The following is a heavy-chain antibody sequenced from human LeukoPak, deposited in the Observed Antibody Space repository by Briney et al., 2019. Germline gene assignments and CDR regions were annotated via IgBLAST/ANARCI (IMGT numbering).Heavy chain of an antibody. D-gene: IGHD5-12*01. J-gene: IGHJ3*02. V-gene: IGHV5-51*01. CDR1: GYSFTTYW. CDR3: ARGTGGYDYPPHAFDI. Sequence: GESLKISCKGSGYSFTTYWIGWVRQMPGKGLEWMGVIYAGDSDTRYSPSFQGQVTISADKSISTAYLQWSSLKASDTAMYYCARGTGGYDYPPHAFDIWGQGTMVTVSS. CDR2: IYAGDSDT.